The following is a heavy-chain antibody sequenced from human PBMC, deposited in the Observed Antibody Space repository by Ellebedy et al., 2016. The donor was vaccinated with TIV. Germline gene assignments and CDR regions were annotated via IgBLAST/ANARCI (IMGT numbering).Heavy chain of an antibody. CDR1: GGSISSYY. D-gene: IGHD6-6*01. CDR2: IYTSGST. J-gene: IGHJ4*02. V-gene: IGHV4-4*07. CDR3: ARSRWGAARLPLQY. Sequence: SETLSLXXTVSGGSISSYYWSWIRQPAGKGLEWIGRIYTSGSTNYNPSLKSRVTISVDTSKNQFSLKLSSVTAADTAVYYCARSRWGAARLPLQYWGQGTLVTVSS.